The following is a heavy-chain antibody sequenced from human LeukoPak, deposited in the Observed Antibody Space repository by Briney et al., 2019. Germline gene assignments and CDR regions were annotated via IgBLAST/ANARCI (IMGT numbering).Heavy chain of an antibody. CDR1: EFTFSNYA. D-gene: IGHD6-13*01. V-gene: IGHV3-23*01. CDR2: ISGSGGSS. CDR3: AKGRLYISSDIDY. Sequence: PGGSLRLSCAASEFTFSNYAMSWVRQAPGKGLEWVSSISGSGGSSVYADSVKGRFTISRDNSKNTLYLEMDSLRAEDTAVYYYAKGRLYISSDIDYWGQGTLVIVSS. J-gene: IGHJ4*02.